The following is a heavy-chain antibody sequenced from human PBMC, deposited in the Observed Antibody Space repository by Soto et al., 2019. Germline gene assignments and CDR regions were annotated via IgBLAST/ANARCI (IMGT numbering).Heavy chain of an antibody. D-gene: IGHD3-10*01. CDR1: GGSISSTEW. CDR3: AREGMTMDRGGCFDY. V-gene: IGHV4-4*02. Sequence: QVQLQESGPGLVKPSGTLSLTCAVSGGSISSTEWWSWVRQPPGKGLEWIGEIYETGRTNYNPSLECRVTISVDKSKNQFSLKLSSVTAADTAVYYCAREGMTMDRGGCFDYWGQGTQVTVSS. CDR2: IYETGRT. J-gene: IGHJ4*02.